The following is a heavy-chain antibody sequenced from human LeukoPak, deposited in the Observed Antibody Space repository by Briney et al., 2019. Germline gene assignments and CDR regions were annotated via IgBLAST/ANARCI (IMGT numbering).Heavy chain of an antibody. J-gene: IGHJ4*02. CDR2: INPSDGST. V-gene: IGHV1-46*01. D-gene: IGHD2-8*01. CDR1: RYTFTSYY. CDR3: ARDGSYCTNGVCPLDY. Sequence: GASVKVSCKASRYTFTSYYMQWVRQAPGQGLEWMGIINPSDGSTSYAQKFQGRVTMTRDMSTSTVYMELSSLRSEDTAVYYCARDGSYCTNGVCPLDYWGQGALVTVSS.